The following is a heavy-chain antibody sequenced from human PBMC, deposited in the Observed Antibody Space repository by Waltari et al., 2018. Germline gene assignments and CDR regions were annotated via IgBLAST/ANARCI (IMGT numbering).Heavy chain of an antibody. Sequence: LEWVSSISSSSSYIYYADSVKGRFTISRDNAKNSLYLQMNSLRAEDTAVYYCAARRDGYIHFDYWGQGTLVTVSS. CDR3: AARRDGYIHFDY. V-gene: IGHV3-21*04. CDR2: ISSSSSYI. D-gene: IGHD5-12*01. J-gene: IGHJ4*02.